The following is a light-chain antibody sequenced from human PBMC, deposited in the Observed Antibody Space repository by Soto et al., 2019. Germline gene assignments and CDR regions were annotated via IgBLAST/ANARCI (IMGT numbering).Light chain of an antibody. CDR3: QQYNDWPPKQYT. Sequence: EIVMTQSPATLSVSPGERATLSCRASQSVSSNLAWYQQKPGQAPRLLIYGASTRDTGIPVRFSGSGSGTEFTLTISSLQSEDFVVYYCQQYNDWPPKQYTFGPGTKLEIK. V-gene: IGKV3-15*01. CDR1: QSVSSN. J-gene: IGKJ2*01. CDR2: GAS.